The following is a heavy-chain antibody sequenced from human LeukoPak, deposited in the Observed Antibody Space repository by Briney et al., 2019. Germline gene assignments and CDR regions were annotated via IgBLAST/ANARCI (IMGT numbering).Heavy chain of an antibody. Sequence: GGSLRLSCAASGFTVSSNYMSWVRQAPGKGLEWVSVIYSGGSTYYADSVKGRFTISRDNSKNTLYLQMNSLRAEDTAVYYCARDRSTVTGDYWGQATLVTVPS. D-gene: IGHD4-17*01. V-gene: IGHV3-66*02. CDR2: IYSGGST. J-gene: IGHJ4*02. CDR3: ARDRSTVTGDY. CDR1: GFTVSSNY.